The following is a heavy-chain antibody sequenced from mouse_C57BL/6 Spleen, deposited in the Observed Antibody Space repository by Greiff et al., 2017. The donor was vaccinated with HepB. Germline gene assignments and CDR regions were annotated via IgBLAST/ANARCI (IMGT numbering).Heavy chain of an antibody. D-gene: IGHD2-4*01. Sequence: QVQLQQPGAELVKPGASVKLSCKASGYTFTSYWMQWVKQRPGQGLEWIGEIDPSDSYTNYNQKFKGKATLTVDTSASTAYMQRSSLTSEDSAVYYCARFWDYDGSDYWGKGTTLTVSS. CDR1: GYTFTSYW. V-gene: IGHV1-50*01. CDR2: IDPSDSYT. CDR3: ARFWDYDGSDY. J-gene: IGHJ2*01.